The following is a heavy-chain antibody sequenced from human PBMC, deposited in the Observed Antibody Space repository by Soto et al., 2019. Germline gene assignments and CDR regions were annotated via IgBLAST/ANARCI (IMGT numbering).Heavy chain of an antibody. V-gene: IGHV2-5*02. Sequence: QITLRESGPTLVKPTQTLTLTCTFSGFSLTTTGVGVGWIRQPPGKALEWLALIYWDDDKRYSPSLKSRLTITKDISKNQVVLTMTNMDPVDTATYYCAHRRVATTSNHNWFDPWGQGTLVTVSS. CDR3: AHRRVATTSNHNWFDP. J-gene: IGHJ5*02. D-gene: IGHD6-13*01. CDR1: GFSLTTTGVG. CDR2: IYWDDDK.